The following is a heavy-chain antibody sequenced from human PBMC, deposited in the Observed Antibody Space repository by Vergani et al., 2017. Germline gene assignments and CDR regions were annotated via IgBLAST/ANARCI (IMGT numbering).Heavy chain of an antibody. V-gene: IGHV3-9*01. D-gene: IGHD4-23*01. Sequence: EVQLVESGGGLVQPGRSLRLSCAASGFTFDDYAMHWVRQAPGKGLEWVSGISWNSGSIGYADSVKGRFTISRDNAKNSLYLQMNSLRAEDTALYYCARGQGNSPGGSGVFRPYYYYYYMDVWGKGTTVTVSS. CDR2: ISWNSGSI. CDR3: ARGQGNSPGGSGVFRPYYYYYYMDV. CDR1: GFTFDDYA. J-gene: IGHJ6*03.